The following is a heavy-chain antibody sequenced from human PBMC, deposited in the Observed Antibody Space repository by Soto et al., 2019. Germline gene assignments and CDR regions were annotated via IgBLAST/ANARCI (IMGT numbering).Heavy chain of an antibody. D-gene: IGHD3-9*01. Sequence: PGGSLRLSCAASGFTFGASNLQWVRQASGKGLEWLGRIGSKGETYATTYAASVKGRFTISRDDSKKTAYLQMNNLESEDTAVYYCSRGDSDWFFNWGRGTLVTVSS. J-gene: IGHJ4*02. CDR3: SRGDSDWFFN. V-gene: IGHV3-73*01. CDR1: GFTFGASN. CDR2: IGSKGETYAT.